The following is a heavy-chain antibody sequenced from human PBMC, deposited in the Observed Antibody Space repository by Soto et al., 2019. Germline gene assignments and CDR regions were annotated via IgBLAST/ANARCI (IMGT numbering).Heavy chain of an antibody. J-gene: IGHJ4*02. CDR3: AKDAPSIYYDSSGYYYPY. CDR2: ISYDGSNK. Sequence: GGSLRLSCAASGFTFSSYGMHWVRQAPGKGLEWVAVISYDGSNKYYADSVKGRFTISRDNSKNTLYLQMNSLRAEDTAVYYCAKDAPSIYYDSSGYYYPYWGQGTLVTVSS. V-gene: IGHV3-30*18. D-gene: IGHD3-22*01. CDR1: GFTFSSYG.